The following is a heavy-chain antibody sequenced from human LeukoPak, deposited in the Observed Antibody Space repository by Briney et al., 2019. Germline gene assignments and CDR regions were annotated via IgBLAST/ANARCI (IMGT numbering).Heavy chain of an antibody. Sequence: ASVKVSCKASGGTFSSYAISWVRQAPGQGLEWMGRIIPILGIANYAQKFQGRVTITADKSTSTAYMELSSLRSEDTAVYYCARDGVAAAGTNRYYYYGMDVWGQGTTVTVSS. D-gene: IGHD6-13*01. CDR1: GGTFSSYA. J-gene: IGHJ6*02. CDR3: ARDGVAAAGTNRYYYYGMDV. CDR2: IIPILGIA. V-gene: IGHV1-69*04.